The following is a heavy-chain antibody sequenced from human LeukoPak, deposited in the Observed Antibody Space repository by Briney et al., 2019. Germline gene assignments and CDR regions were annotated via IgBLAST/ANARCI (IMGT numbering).Heavy chain of an antibody. V-gene: IGHV3-23*01. CDR2: ISGSGGST. D-gene: IGHD6-19*01. J-gene: IGHJ4*02. CDR3: ARDLSGWYRGKTYYFDY. CDR1: GFTFSSYA. Sequence: PGGSLRLSCAASGFTFSSYAMSWVRQAPGKGLEWVSAISGSGGSTYYADSVKGRFTISRDNSKNTLYLQMNSLRDEDTAVYYCARDLSGWYRGKTYYFDYWGQGTLVTVSS.